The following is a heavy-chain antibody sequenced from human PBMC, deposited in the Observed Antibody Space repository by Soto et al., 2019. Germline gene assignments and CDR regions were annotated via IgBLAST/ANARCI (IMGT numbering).Heavy chain of an antibody. D-gene: IGHD3-3*01. V-gene: IGHV3-23*01. CDR1: GFTFSSYA. CDR2: ISGSGGST. CDR3: ARDYDFWSGYYSACFDY. Sequence: PGGSLRLSCAASGFTFSSYAMSWVRQAPGKGLEWVSAISGSGGSTYYADSVKGRFTISRDNSKNTLYLQMNSLRAEDTAVYYCARDYDFWSGYYSACFDYWGQGTLVTVSS. J-gene: IGHJ4*02.